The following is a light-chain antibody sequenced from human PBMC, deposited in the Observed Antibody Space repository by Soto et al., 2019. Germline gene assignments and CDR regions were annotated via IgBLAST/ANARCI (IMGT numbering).Light chain of an antibody. CDR2: AAS. CDR3: QQSYRGLT. J-gene: IGKJ4*01. CDR1: QSISSY. Sequence: DIQMTQSPSSLSVSVGDRVTITCRASQSISSYLNWYQQKPGKAPKLLIYAASSLQSGVPSRFSGSGSGTDFTLTISSLQPEDFATYYCQQSYRGLTFGGGTKVEIK. V-gene: IGKV1-39*01.